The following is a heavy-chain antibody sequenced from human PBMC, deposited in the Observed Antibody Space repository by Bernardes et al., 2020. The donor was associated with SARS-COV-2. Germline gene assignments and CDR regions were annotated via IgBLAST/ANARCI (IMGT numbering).Heavy chain of an antibody. J-gene: IGHJ5*02. V-gene: IGHV2-5*02. D-gene: IGHD3-10*01. Sequence: SGPTLVKPTQTLTLTCTFSGFSLSTSGVGVGWIRQPPGKALEWLALIYWDDDKRYSPSLKSRLTITKDTSKNQVVLTMTNMDPVDTATYYCAHSLGISVVRGVTNNWFDPWGQGTLVTVSS. CDR2: IYWDDDK. CDR1: GFSLSTSGVG. CDR3: AHSLGISVVRGVTNNWFDP.